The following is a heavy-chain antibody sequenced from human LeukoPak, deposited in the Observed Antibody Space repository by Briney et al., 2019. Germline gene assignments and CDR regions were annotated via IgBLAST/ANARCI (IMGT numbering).Heavy chain of an antibody. CDR1: GFTFSSYA. CDR2: MSFDGSHT. J-gene: IGHJ4*02. V-gene: IGHV3-30*18. D-gene: IGHD3-9*01. Sequence: GGSLRLSCAASGFTFSSYAMSWVRQAPGKGLEWVAVMSFDGSHTYYADSVKGRFTISRDNSKNTLYLQMNSLRAEDTAVYYCAKERVDWRYFDYWGQGTLVTVSS. CDR3: AKERVDWRYFDY.